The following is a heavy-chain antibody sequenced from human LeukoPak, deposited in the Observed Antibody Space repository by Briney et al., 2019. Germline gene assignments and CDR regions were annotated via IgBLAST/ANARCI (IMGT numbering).Heavy chain of an antibody. V-gene: IGHV3-23*01. D-gene: IGHD6-19*01. Sequence: GGSLTLSCAPSGLLFSSYTMRWPPHAPGKALEWVTGIRCSGGSTYYVYSVKCLYTISRDYTKNTLYLQMNSLRGEDTAVYYCSKFYLVAGKYYLDYWGQGTLVTVSS. J-gene: IGHJ4*02. CDR3: SKFYLVAGKYYLDY. CDR1: GLLFSSYT. CDR2: IRCSGGST.